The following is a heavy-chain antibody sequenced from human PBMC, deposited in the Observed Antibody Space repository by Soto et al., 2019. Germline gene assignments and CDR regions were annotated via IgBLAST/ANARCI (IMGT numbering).Heavy chain of an antibody. CDR3: ARGLWGVGDSKYYYYYYYMDV. Sequence: GGSLRLSCAASGFSFSSYSMNWVRQAPGKGLEWVSYISSSSSTIYYADSVKGRFTISRDNAKNSLYLQMNSLRAEDTAVYYCARGLWGVGDSKYYYYYYYMDVWGKGTTVTVSS. D-gene: IGHD3-16*01. CDR2: ISSSSSTI. V-gene: IGHV3-48*01. CDR1: GFSFSSYS. J-gene: IGHJ6*03.